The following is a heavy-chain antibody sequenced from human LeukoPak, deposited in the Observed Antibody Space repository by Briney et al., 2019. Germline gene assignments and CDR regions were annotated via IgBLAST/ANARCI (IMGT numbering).Heavy chain of an antibody. V-gene: IGHV3-33*01. D-gene: IGHD3-9*01. CDR1: GFSFSSYG. CDR2: IWYDGNNK. Sequence: TLRLSCAASGFSFSSYGMHWVRQAPGKGLEWVADIWYDGNNKYYADPVRGRFTISRASSKNTLYLQMNTLRAEDTAVYYCARDEYFEAKFFDYWGQGTLVTVSS. CDR3: ARDEYFEAKFFDY. J-gene: IGHJ4*02.